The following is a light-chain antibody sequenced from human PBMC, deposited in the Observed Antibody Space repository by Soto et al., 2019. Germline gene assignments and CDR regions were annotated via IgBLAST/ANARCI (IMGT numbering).Light chain of an antibody. V-gene: IGKV1-5*01. CDR2: DAS. J-gene: IGKJ1*01. Sequence: DLPMTQSPSPPSASVGDRVTIPCRASQSISSWLAWYQQKPGKAPKLLIYDASSLESGVPSRFSGSGSGTEFTLTISSLQPDDFATYYCQQYNSYPWTFGQGTKVDIK. CDR1: QSISSW. CDR3: QQYNSYPWT.